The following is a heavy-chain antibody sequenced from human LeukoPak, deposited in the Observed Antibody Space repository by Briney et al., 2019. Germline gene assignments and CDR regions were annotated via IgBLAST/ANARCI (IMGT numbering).Heavy chain of an antibody. Sequence: GRSLRLSCAASGFTFSSYYMNWVRQSPGKGLEWVSSISISSSYIYYADSVKGRFTISRDNAKNSLYLQMNSLRVEDTALYFCARDRHYHDSSASDLDAFDIWGQGTMVTVSS. CDR1: GFTFSSYY. V-gene: IGHV3-21*01. D-gene: IGHD3-22*01. CDR2: ISISSSYI. J-gene: IGHJ3*02. CDR3: ARDRHYHDSSASDLDAFDI.